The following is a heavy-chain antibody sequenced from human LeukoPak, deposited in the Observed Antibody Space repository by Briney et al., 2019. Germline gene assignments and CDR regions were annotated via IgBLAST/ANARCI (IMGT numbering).Heavy chain of an antibody. J-gene: IGHJ4*02. CDR1: GYSFASYW. Sequence: GESLKISCKGSGYSFASYWIAWVRQMPGKGLEWMGAIYPGNSDITYSPSFQGQVTISADKSVSTAYLHWSSLKASDTAIYYCARHLSSITSCPNYWGQGTLVTVSS. V-gene: IGHV5-51*01. D-gene: IGHD2-2*01. CDR2: IYPGNSDI. CDR3: ARHLSSITSCPNY.